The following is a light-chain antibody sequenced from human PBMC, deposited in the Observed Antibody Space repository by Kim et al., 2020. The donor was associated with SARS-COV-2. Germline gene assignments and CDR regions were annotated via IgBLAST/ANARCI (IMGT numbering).Light chain of an antibody. CDR1: QSVSSN. J-gene: IGKJ4*01. CDR2: GAS. CDR3: QQYNIWPPLT. V-gene: IGKV3-15*01. Sequence: SPGERVTLSCRASQSVSSNLAWYQQKPGQAPRLLIYGASTRATGIPARFSGSGSGTEFTFTISSLQSEDFAIYFCQQYNIWPPLTFGGGTKVDIK.